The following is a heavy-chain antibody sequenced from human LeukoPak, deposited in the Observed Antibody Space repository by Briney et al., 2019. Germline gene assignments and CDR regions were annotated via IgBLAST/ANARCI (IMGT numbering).Heavy chain of an antibody. CDR3: ARAPHYYDSSGYYFDY. D-gene: IGHD3-22*01. V-gene: IGHV3-21*01. CDR1: GFTFSSYS. J-gene: IGHJ4*02. Sequence: GGSLRLSCAASGFTFSSYSMNWVREAPGKGLEWVSSISSSSSYIYYADSVKGRFTISRDNAKTSLYLQMNSLRAEDTVVYYCARAPHYYDSSGYYFDYWGQGTLVTVSS. CDR2: ISSSSSYI.